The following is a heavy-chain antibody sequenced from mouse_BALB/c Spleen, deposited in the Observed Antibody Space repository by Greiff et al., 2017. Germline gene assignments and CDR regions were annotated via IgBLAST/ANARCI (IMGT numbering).Heavy chain of an antibody. CDR3: ARDLERFFAY. J-gene: IGHJ3*01. Sequence: EVNLVESGGGLVKPGGSLKLSCAASGFTFSDYYMYWVRQTPEKRLEWVATISDGGSYTYYPDSVKGRFTISRDNAKNNLYLQMSSLKSEDTAMYYCARDLERFFAYWGQGTLVTVSA. CDR1: GFTFSDYY. V-gene: IGHV5-4*02. CDR2: ISDGGSYT.